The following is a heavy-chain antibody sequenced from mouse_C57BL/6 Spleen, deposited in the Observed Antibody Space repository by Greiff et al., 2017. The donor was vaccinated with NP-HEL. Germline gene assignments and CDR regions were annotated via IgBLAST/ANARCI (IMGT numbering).Heavy chain of an antibody. CDR1: GYTFTDYN. Sequence: EVQLQQSGPELVKPGASVKMSCKASGYTFTDYNMHWVKQSHGKSLEWIGYINPNNGGTSYNQKFKGKATLTVNKSSITAYMELRSLTSEDSAVYYCARTSGFDYAWFAYWGQGTLVTVSA. CDR3: ARTSGFDYAWFAY. V-gene: IGHV1-22*01. CDR2: INPNNGGT. D-gene: IGHD2-4*01. J-gene: IGHJ3*01.